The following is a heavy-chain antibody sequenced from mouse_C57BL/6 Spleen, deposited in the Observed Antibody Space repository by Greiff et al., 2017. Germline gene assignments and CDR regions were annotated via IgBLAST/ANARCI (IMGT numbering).Heavy chain of an antibody. V-gene: IGHV1-82*01. CDR2: IYPGDGDT. J-gene: IGHJ3*01. D-gene: IGHD2-4*01. CDR1: GYAFSSSW. Sequence: QVQLKESGPELVKPGASVKISCKASGYAFSSSWMNWVKQRPGKGLEWIGRIYPGDGDTNYNGKFKGKATLTAAKSSITAYMQLSSLTSEDSAVYFCANDYDYDGNPWFAYWGQGTLVTVSA. CDR3: ANDYDYDGNPWFAY.